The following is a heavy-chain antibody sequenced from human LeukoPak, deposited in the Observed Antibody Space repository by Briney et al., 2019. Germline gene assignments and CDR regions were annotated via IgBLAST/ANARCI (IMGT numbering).Heavy chain of an antibody. D-gene: IGHD7-27*01. Sequence: GGSLRLSCAASGFTFSSYEMNWVRQAPGKGLEWVSYISGSDNTIYYADSVKGRFTISRDNAKNSLYLQMNSLRAEDTAVYYCARDINWVGGYWGQGTLVTVSS. J-gene: IGHJ4*02. CDR1: GFTFSSYE. V-gene: IGHV3-48*03. CDR3: ARDINWVGGY. CDR2: ISGSDNTI.